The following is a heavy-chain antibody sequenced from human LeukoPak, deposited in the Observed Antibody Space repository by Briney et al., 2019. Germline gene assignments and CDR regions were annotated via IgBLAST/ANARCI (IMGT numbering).Heavy chain of an antibody. Sequence: GGSLRLSCTASGFTLSTYTMNWVRQAPGKGLEWVSSISPTAISTWYADSLKGRFTISRDNARNLLFLEGNGLRAEDTGVFYCVRDFLGESGAGGPWGQGTLVTVSS. CDR3: VRDFLGESGAGGP. V-gene: IGHV3-21*06. CDR2: ISPTAIST. CDR1: GFTLSTYT. D-gene: IGHD3-10*01. J-gene: IGHJ5*02.